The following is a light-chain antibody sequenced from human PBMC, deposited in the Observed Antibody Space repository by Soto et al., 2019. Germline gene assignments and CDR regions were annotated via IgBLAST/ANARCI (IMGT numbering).Light chain of an antibody. CDR2: GAS. CDR3: QQYGSSRWT. Sequence: EIVLTQSTDTLSLSPGERSTLSCRASQSVSSNYLAGYRQYPVQAPRLLVYGASITATGIPDRFSGSGSETDFILTISRLEPEDFAVYYCQQYGSSRWTFGQGTKVDIK. J-gene: IGKJ1*01. V-gene: IGKV3-20*01. CDR1: QSVSSNY.